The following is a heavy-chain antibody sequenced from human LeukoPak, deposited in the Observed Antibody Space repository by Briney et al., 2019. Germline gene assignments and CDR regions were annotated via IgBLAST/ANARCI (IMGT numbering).Heavy chain of an antibody. CDR3: ARVLVAADTADNWFDP. CDR1: GGSVSSGSSY. V-gene: IGHV4-61*01. J-gene: IGHJ5*02. D-gene: IGHD2-15*01. Sequence: SETLSLTCTVSGGSVSSGSSYWSWIRQPPGKGLEWIGYIYYSGSTNYNPSLKSRVTISVDTSKNQFSLRLSSVTAADTAVYYCARVLVAADTADNWFDPWGQGTLVTVSS. CDR2: IYYSGST.